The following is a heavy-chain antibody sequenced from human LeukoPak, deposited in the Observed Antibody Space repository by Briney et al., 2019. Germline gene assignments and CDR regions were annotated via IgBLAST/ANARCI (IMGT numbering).Heavy chain of an antibody. Sequence: SETLSLTCTVSGGSISSSRYYWGWIRQPPGKGLGWMGSMYYSGSSYYNPSLKRLVTISEDTSKNHFSMKLSSVTAADTAVYYCASLPIPGYCSGGNCYSVMVLRDYWGQGTLVTVSS. V-gene: IGHV4-39*02. J-gene: IGHJ4*02. CDR2: MYYSGSS. CDR1: GGSISSSRYY. CDR3: ASLPIPGYCSGGNCYSVMVLRDY. D-gene: IGHD2-15*01.